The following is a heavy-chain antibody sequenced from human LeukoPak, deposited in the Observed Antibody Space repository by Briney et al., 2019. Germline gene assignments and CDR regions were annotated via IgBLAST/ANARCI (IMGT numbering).Heavy chain of an antibody. Sequence: GGSLRLSCAASGFTFSSYAMSWVRQTPGKGLEWVSAISGSGGSTNYADSVKGRFTISRDNSKNTLYLQMNSLRAEDTAVYYCARLLVYGYSYGQFDYWGRGTLVTVSS. CDR2: ISGSGGST. CDR1: GFTFSSYA. V-gene: IGHV3-23*01. J-gene: IGHJ4*02. CDR3: ARLLVYGYSYGQFDY. D-gene: IGHD5-18*01.